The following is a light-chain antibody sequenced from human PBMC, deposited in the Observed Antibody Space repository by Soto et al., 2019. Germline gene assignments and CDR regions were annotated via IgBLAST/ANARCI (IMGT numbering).Light chain of an antibody. CDR3: SSYTSSSTRV. Sequence: QSVLTQPASVSGSPGQSITISCTETSSDVGAYDYVSWYQQHPDKAPKLMIYEVSHRPSGVSNRFYGSKSVNTATLTISGLQAEDEADYYCSSYTSSSTRVFGTGTKVTVL. CDR1: SSDVGAYDY. V-gene: IGLV2-14*03. J-gene: IGLJ1*01. CDR2: EVS.